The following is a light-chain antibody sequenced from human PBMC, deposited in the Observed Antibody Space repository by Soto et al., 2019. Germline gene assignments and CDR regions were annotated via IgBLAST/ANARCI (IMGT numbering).Light chain of an antibody. J-gene: IGKJ4*01. CDR2: GAS. CDR1: ESVSSTY. V-gene: IGKV3-20*01. Sequence: EIVLTQSPGTLSLSPGDRPTLSCRASESVSSTYLAWYQQKPGQAPRLLIYGASSRASGIPDRFSGSGSGTDFTLTISRLEPEDFAVYYCQQYGSSPPDTFGGGTKVEIK. CDR3: QQYGSSPPDT.